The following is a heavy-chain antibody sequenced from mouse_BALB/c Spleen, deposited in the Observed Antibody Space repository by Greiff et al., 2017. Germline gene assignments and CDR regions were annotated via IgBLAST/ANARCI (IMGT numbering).Heavy chain of an antibody. V-gene: IGHV14-3*02. J-gene: IGHJ4*01. CDR1: GFNIKDTY. Sequence: EVKLQESGAEPVKPGASVKLSFTASGFNIKDTYMHWVKQRPEQGVEWIGRFDPANGNSKYDPKYQGKATITADTSSNTAYLQLSSLTSEDTAVYYCARSMGAYAMDYWGQGTSVTVSS. D-gene: IGHD2-3*01. CDR2: FDPANGNS. CDR3: ARSMGAYAMDY.